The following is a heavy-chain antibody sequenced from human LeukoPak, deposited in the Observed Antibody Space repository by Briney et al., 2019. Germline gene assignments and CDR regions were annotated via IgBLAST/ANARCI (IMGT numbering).Heavy chain of an antibody. Sequence: SSETLSLTCTVSGYSISSGYFWGWIRQPPGKGLEWIVTFYHSGTTYSSPSLKSRVTISVDASKNQFSLKLSSVTAADTAIYYCARIASGSARYHTSGYYFLGDFDSWGQGTLVTVSS. D-gene: IGHD3-22*01. CDR2: FYHSGTT. CDR1: GYSISSGYF. CDR3: ARIASGSARYHTSGYYFLGDFDS. J-gene: IGHJ4*02. V-gene: IGHV4-38-2*02.